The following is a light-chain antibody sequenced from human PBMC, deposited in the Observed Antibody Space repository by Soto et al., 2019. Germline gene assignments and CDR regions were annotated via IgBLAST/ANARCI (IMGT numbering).Light chain of an antibody. CDR2: DAS. V-gene: IGKV1-5*01. CDR1: QSISNW. CDR3: QQYNNYPYT. J-gene: IGKJ5*01. Sequence: DIQMTQSPSTLSAYVGDRVTNTCRAGQSISNWLAWYQQKPGKAPKLLIYDASTLESGVPSRFSGSGSGTEFTLTISSLQPDDFATYYCQQYNNYPYTFGQGTRLEIK.